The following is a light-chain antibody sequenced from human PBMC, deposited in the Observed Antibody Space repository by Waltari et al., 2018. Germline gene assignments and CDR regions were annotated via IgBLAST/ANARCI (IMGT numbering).Light chain of an antibody. J-gene: IGLJ2*01. Sequence: QSALTQPPSASGSPGQSVTISCTGTSSDVPGYKYVPWYQQHPGKAPKLMIYEVSKRPSGVPDRFSDSKSGNTASLTVSGLQAEDEADYYCSSYAGSDNFVIFGGGTKLTVL. CDR1: SSDVPGYKY. CDR2: EVS. V-gene: IGLV2-8*01. CDR3: SSYAGSDNFVI.